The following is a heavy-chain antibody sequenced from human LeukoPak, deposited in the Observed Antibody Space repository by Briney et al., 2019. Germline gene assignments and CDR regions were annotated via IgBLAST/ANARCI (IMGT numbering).Heavy chain of an antibody. V-gene: IGHV3-53*01. CDR2: IYSGGST. Sequence: GGSLRLSCAASGFTFSSNYMSWVRQVPGKGLEWVSVIYSGGSTYYSDAVKGRFTIFRDNYSSTLYLQMNSLRAEDTAVYNSARERFRSGWYDYWGQGTLVTVSS. D-gene: IGHD6-19*01. CDR3: ARERFRSGWYDY. CDR1: GFTFSSNY. J-gene: IGHJ4*02.